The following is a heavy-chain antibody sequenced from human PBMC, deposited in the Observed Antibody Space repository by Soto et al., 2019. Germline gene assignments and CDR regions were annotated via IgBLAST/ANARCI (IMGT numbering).Heavy chain of an antibody. V-gene: IGHV3-7*03. D-gene: IGHD1-7*01. CDR2: IKQDGSEK. Sequence: GGSLRLSCAASGFTFSSYWMSWVRQAPGKGLEWVANIKQDGSEKYYVDSVKGRFTISRENAKNSLYLQMNSLRAEDTAVYYCARDQGTGTTNDAFDIWGQGTMVTVSS. J-gene: IGHJ3*02. CDR3: ARDQGTGTTNDAFDI. CDR1: GFTFSSYW.